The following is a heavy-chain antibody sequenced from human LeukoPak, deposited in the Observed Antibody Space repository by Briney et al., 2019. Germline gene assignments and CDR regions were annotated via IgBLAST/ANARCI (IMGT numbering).Heavy chain of an antibody. Sequence: AEPLLLTCTVSGATISNYLWSWIRQPPGKGLGGIGYSYYSRSNNYKHSLKSRFTITIDTSKNQFALKLSSVTAADTAVYYCASVAARRYTVTTGFDYWGQGTPVTVSS. J-gene: IGHJ4*02. CDR3: ASVAARRYTVTTGFDY. CDR2: SYYSRSN. V-gene: IGHV4-59*01. D-gene: IGHD4-11*01. CDR1: GATISNYL.